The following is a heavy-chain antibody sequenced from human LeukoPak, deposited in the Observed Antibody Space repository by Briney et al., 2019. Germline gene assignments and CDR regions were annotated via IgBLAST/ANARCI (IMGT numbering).Heavy chain of an antibody. D-gene: IGHD6-19*01. CDR1: GASISSSSYY. CDR3: ARQTIAVAVRFDY. V-gene: IGHV4-39*01. CDR2: IYYSGST. J-gene: IGHJ4*02. Sequence: AETLSLTCTVSGASISSSSYYWGWLRQPPGKGLEWIGSIYYSGSTYYTPSLKSRVTISVDTSKNQFSLKLSSVTAADTAVYYCARQTIAVAVRFDYWGQGTLVTVSS.